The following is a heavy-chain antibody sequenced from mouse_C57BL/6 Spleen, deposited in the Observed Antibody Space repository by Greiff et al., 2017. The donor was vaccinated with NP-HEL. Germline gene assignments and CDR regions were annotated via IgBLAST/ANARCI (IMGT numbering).Heavy chain of an antibody. CDR2: ISSGGSYT. CDR1: GFTFSSYG. J-gene: IGHJ2*01. CDR3: ATLDNYRSRLDY. D-gene: IGHD1-3*01. V-gene: IGHV5-6*01. Sequence: EVKLMESGGDLVKPGGSLKLSCAASGFTFSSYGMSWVRQTPEKRLEWVATISSGGSYTYYPDSVKGRFTISRDNAKNTMYLQMSSLKSEDTALYYCATLDNYRSRLDYWGQGTTLTVSS.